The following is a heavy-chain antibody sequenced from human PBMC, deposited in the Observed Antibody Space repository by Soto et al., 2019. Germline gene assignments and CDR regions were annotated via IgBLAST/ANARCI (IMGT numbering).Heavy chain of an antibody. CDR1: GGSISGHY. CDR3: ASLSYYDSSGSFDY. V-gene: IGHV4-34*01. CDR2: INHSGRT. D-gene: IGHD3-22*01. J-gene: IGHJ4*02. Sequence: SETLSLTCAVYGGSISGHYWNWIRQPPGKGLEWIGEINHSGRTNYNPSLKSRVTISVDTSKNQFSLNLGSVTAADTAVYYCASLSYYDSSGSFDYWGQGTLVTVS.